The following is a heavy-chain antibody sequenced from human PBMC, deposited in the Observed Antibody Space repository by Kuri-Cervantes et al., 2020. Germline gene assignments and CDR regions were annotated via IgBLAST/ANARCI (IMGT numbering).Heavy chain of an antibody. J-gene: IGHJ4*02. V-gene: IGHV4-39*07. Sequence: SETLSLTCTVSGGSISSRSYYCGWIRQPPGKGLEWIGTIYNSGHTYNNPSLKSRVTMSVDTSKNQFSLKVTSVTAADTAVYYCARVGFDGLWFGELAHFDYWGQGSLVTVSS. CDR1: GGSISSRSYY. CDR3: ARVGFDGLWFGELAHFDY. D-gene: IGHD3-10*01. CDR2: IYNSGHT.